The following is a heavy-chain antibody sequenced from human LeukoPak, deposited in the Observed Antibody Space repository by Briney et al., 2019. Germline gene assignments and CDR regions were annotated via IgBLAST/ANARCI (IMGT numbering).Heavy chain of an antibody. CDR1: GGTFSSYA. CDR3: AREAGSGSWYPFDY. J-gene: IGHJ4*02. D-gene: IGHD6-13*01. V-gene: IGHV1-69*05. CDR2: IIPIFGTA. Sequence: ASVKVSCKASGGTFSSYAISWVRQAPGQGLEWMGGIIPIFGTANYAQKFQGRVTMTTDPSTSTAYMELRSLRSDDTALYYCAREAGSGSWYPFDYWGQGTLVTVSS.